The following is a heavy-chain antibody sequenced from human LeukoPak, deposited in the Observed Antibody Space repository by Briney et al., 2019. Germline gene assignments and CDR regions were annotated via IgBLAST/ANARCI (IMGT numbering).Heavy chain of an antibody. Sequence: GGSLRLSCAASGFTFSNYWMHWVRQAPGKGLVWVSRINSDGINTSYADSVKGRFTISRDNAKNSLYLQMNSLRAEDTAVYYCARDSSGSWTFDYWGQGTLVTVSS. D-gene: IGHD6-19*01. J-gene: IGHJ4*02. CDR3: ARDSSGSWTFDY. CDR1: GFTFSNYW. V-gene: IGHV3-74*01. CDR2: INSDGINT.